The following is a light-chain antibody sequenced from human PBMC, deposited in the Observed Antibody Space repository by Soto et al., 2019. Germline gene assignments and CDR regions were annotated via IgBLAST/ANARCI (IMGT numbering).Light chain of an antibody. CDR2: EVS. J-gene: IGLJ1*01. Sequence: QSALTQPTPMSGSPGQSITISFTGTSSDVGGYNYVSWYQQHPGKAPKLMIYEVSNRPSGVSNRFSGSKSGNTASLTISGLQAEDEADYYCSSYTSSSTLYVFGTGTKVTVL. V-gene: IGLV2-14*01. CDR1: SSDVGGYNY. CDR3: SSYTSSSTLYV.